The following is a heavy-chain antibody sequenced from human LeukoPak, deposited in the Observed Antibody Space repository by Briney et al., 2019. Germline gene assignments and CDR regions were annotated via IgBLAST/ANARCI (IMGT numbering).Heavy chain of an antibody. CDR3: AKDKLLLLGAFDI. CDR1: GFTFDDYA. CDR2: ISWNSGSI. D-gene: IGHD2-15*01. Sequence: GGSLRLSCAASGFTFDDYAMHWVRQAPGKGLEWVSGISWNSGSIGYADSVKGRFTISRDNAKNSLYLQMNSLRAEDTALYYCAKDKLLLLGAFDIWGQGTMVTVFS. J-gene: IGHJ3*02. V-gene: IGHV3-9*01.